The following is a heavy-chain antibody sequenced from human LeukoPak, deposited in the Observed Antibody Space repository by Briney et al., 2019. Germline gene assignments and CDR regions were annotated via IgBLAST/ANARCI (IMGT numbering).Heavy chain of an antibody. Sequence: NASETLSLTCTVSGGSISSGSYYWNWIRQPAGKGLEWIGRIYTSGSTNYNPSLQSRVTISVDTSKTQFSLKLSSVTAADTAIYYCVTTHSSWYSSFDFWGQGTLVTVSS. D-gene: IGHD6-13*01. CDR3: VTTHSSWYSSFDF. V-gene: IGHV4-61*02. CDR1: GGSISSGSYY. CDR2: IYTSGST. J-gene: IGHJ4*02.